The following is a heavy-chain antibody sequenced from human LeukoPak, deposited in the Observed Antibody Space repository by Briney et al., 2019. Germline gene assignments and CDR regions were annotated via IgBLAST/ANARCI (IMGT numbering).Heavy chain of an antibody. V-gene: IGHV3-30*04. CDR2: ISYDGSNK. D-gene: IGHD2-2*01. CDR3: ARGIQLPPSGGLRY. Sequence: PGGSLRLSCAASRYTFSSYAMHWVSQAPGKGLEWVAVISYDGSNKYYADSVKGRFTISRDNSKNTLYLQMNSLRAEDTAVYYCARGIQLPPSGGLRYWGQGTLVTVSS. CDR1: RYTFSSYA. J-gene: IGHJ4*02.